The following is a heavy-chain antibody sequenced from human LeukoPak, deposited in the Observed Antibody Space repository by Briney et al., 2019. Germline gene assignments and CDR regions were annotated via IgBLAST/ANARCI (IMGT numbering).Heavy chain of an antibody. CDR3: AREKIGTGTVLGKDYYYMDV. V-gene: IGHV4-34*01. D-gene: IGHD3-16*01. J-gene: IGHJ6*03. CDR1: GGSFSGYY. Sequence: SETLSLTCAVYGGSFSGYYWSWIRQPPGKGLEWIGNINYSRNPYYNPSLKSRVTISVDTSKNQFSLKLSSVTAADTAMYYCAREKIGTGTVLGKDYYYMDVWGKGTTVTVSS. CDR2: INYSRNP.